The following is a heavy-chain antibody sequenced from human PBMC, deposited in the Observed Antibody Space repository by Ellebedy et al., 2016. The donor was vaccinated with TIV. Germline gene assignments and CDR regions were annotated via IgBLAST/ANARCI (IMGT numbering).Heavy chain of an antibody. CDR3: AKGQGSGSYNPWGYYYYGMDV. CDR1: GFTFSDYY. Sequence: GESLKISCAASGFTFSDYYMSWIRQAPGKGLEWVSYISSSSSYTNYADSVKGRFTISRDNAKNSLYLQMNSLRAEDTAVYYCAKGQGSGSYNPWGYYYYGMDVWGQGTTVTVSS. V-gene: IGHV3-11*06. J-gene: IGHJ6*02. D-gene: IGHD3-10*01. CDR2: ISSSSSYT.